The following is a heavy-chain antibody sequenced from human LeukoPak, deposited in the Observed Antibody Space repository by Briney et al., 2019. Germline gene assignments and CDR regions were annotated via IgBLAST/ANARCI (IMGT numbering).Heavy chain of an antibody. J-gene: IGHJ4*02. CDR3: ARVNSGSYGYLDY. CDR2: IYYSGST. CDR1: GGSISGGTYY. Sequence: SETLSLTCTVSGGSISGGTYYCSWIRQPPGKGLEWIGYIYYSGSTNYNPSLKSRVTISVDTSKNQFSLKLSPVTAADTAVYYCARVNSGSYGYLDYWGQGTLVTVSS. D-gene: IGHD3-10*01. V-gene: IGHV4-61*01.